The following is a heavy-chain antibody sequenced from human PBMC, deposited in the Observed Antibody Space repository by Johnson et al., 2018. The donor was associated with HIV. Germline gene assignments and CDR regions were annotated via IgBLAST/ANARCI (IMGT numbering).Heavy chain of an antibody. CDR3: AKDIASGYADGGTLDI. J-gene: IGHJ3*02. CDR2: INWDGDST. D-gene: IGHD2-8*01. CDR1: GFTVSSNY. V-gene: IGHV3-43D*03. Sequence: VQLVESGGGLVQPGGSLRLSCAASGFTVSSNYMSWVRQAPGKGLEWVSLINWDGDSTYYADSVKGRFTISRDNSKNSRYLQMNSLRPEDTGLYYCAKDIASGYADGGTLDIWGQGTMVTVSS.